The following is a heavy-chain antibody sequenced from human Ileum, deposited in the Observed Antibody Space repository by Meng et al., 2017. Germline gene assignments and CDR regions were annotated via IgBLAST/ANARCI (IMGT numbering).Heavy chain of an antibody. CDR2: IHHSGST. V-gene: IGHV4-4*02. D-gene: IGHD1-26*01. CDR3: AREWSGSYRHFDY. J-gene: IGHJ4*02. CDR1: GGSNSTSDW. Sequence: QVQLQESGPGLLKPSGTLSPTCAVSGGSNSTSDWWSWVRQPPGKGLEWIGEIHHSGSTNYNPSLKSRVTISVDKSKNQFSLKLNSVTAADTAVYYCAREWSGSYRHFDYWGQGTLVTVS.